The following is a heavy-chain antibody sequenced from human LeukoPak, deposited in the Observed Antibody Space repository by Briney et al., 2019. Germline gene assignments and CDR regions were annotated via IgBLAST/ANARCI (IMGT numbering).Heavy chain of an antibody. V-gene: IGHV3-43*02. J-gene: IGHJ3*02. D-gene: IGHD1-1*01. CDR1: GLTFDHYV. Sequence: GGSLGLSCAASGLTFDHYVMHWVRQAPGKGLEWVSLISGDGGSTYYADSVKGRLTISRDNSKNSLYLQMNSLTTVDTALYFCAKGTTMYAFDIWGQGTMVTVSS. CDR2: ISGDGGST. CDR3: AKGTTMYAFDI.